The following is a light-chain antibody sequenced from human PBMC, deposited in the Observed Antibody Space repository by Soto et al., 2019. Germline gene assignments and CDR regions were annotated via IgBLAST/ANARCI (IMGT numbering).Light chain of an antibody. CDR3: SSYAGSSNV. CDR1: SSDVGGYNY. V-gene: IGLV2-8*01. CDR2: EVN. Sequence: QSALTQPPSASGSPGQSVAISCTGTSSDVGGYNYVSWYQQHPGKAPKLMIYEVNKRPSGVTDRFSGSKSGNTASLTVSGIQAEDEAAYYCSSYAGSSNVFGTGTKLTVL. J-gene: IGLJ1*01.